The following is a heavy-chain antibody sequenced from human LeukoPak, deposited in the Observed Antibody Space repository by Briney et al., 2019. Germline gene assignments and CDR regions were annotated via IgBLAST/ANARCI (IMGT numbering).Heavy chain of an antibody. D-gene: IGHD4-17*01. V-gene: IGHV1-18*04. CDR3: ARETDYGDYASGY. J-gene: IGHJ4*02. Sequence: GASVKVSCKASGYTFTGYYMHWVRQAPGQGLEWMGWISAYNGNTNYAQKLQGRVTMTTDTSTSTAYMELRSLRSDDTAVYYCARETDYGDYASGYWGQGTLVTVSS. CDR2: ISAYNGNT. CDR1: GYTFTGYY.